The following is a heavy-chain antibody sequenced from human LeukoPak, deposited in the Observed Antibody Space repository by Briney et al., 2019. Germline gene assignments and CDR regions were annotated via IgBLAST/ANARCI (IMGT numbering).Heavy chain of an antibody. J-gene: IGHJ6*02. Sequence: SETLSLTCTVSGGSISSYYWSLIRQPPGQGLEWVGYIYYSGSTNYNPSLKSRVTISVDTSKNQFSLKLSSVTAADTAVYYCARAGVLWFGELVSLYGMDVWGQGTTVTVSS. V-gene: IGHV4-59*01. CDR2: IYYSGST. CDR1: GGSISSYY. D-gene: IGHD3-10*01. CDR3: ARAGVLWFGELVSLYGMDV.